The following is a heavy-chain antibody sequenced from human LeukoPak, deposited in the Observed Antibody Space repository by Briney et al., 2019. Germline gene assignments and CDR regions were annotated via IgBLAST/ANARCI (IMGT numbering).Heavy chain of an antibody. CDR3: ARNRSMTTTPGFDH. CDR1: AYSIRGDDY. CDR2: IYHSGST. D-gene: IGHD4-11*01. Sequence: KPSETLSLTCAVSAYSIRGDDYWGWVRQSPGKGLEWIGSIYHSGSTHYNPSLKSRVTISVDTSKNQFSLMLNSVPAADTAVYYCARNRSMTTTPGFDHWGQGTLVTVSS. J-gene: IGHJ4*02. V-gene: IGHV4-38-2*01.